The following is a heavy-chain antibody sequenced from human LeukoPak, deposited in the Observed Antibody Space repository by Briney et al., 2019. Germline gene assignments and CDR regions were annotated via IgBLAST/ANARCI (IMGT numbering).Heavy chain of an antibody. Sequence: GGSLRLSCAASGFTFSSYSMNWVRQAPGKGLEWVSSISSSSSYIYYADSVKGRFTISRDNAKNSLYLQMNSLRAEDTAVYYCARGVEMATTPIYFDYWGQGTLVTVSS. CDR2: ISSSSSYI. CDR1: GFTFSSYS. J-gene: IGHJ4*02. CDR3: ARGVEMATTPIYFDY. D-gene: IGHD5-24*01. V-gene: IGHV3-21*01.